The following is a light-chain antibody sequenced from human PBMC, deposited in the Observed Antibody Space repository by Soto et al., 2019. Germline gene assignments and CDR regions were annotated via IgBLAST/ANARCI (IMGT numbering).Light chain of an antibody. CDR3: MQGTHWPFT. CDR2: KVS. V-gene: IGKV2-30*02. CDR1: QSLVHSDGSTF. J-gene: IGKJ5*01. Sequence: DVVMTQSPLSLPVTLGQPASISCRPSQSLVHSDGSTFLNWYQQRQGQSPRRLIYKVSNRDSGVPERFSGSGSGTDFTLEISRVEAEDVGVYDFMQGTHWPFTFGQGTRLEIK.